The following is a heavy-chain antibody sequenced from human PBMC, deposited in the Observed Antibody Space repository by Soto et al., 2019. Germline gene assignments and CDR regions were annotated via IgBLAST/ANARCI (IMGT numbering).Heavy chain of an antibody. V-gene: IGHV3-9*01. D-gene: IGHD6-6*01. Sequence: GGSLRLSCAASGFTFDDYTMHWIRQAPGKGLEWVSLVSWNSGSIGYADSVKGRFTISRDNAKNSPYLQMNSLRAEDTALYYCAKDLLVEYSSSSGGAFDIWGQGTMVTVSS. CDR3: AKDLLVEYSSSSGGAFDI. CDR2: VSWNSGSI. J-gene: IGHJ3*02. CDR1: GFTFDDYT.